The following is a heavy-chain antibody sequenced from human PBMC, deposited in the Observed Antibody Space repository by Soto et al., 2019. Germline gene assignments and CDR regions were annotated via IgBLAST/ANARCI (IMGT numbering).Heavy chain of an antibody. J-gene: IGHJ4*02. D-gene: IGHD6-13*01. CDR1: GFTFSSYA. V-gene: IGHV3-23*01. CDR3: ARRTSSWSFDY. Sequence: EVQLLESGGGLVQPGGSLRLSCAASGFTFSSYAMSWVRQAPGKGLEWVSAISGSGGSTYYADSVKGRFTFSRDNSKNTLSLQMNSLRAEDTAVYDCARRTSSWSFDYWGQGTLVTVSS. CDR2: ISGSGGST.